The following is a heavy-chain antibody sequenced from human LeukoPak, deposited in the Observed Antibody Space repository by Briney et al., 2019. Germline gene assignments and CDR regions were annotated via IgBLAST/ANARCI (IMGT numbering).Heavy chain of an antibody. CDR2: IYTSGGS. CDR1: GGFIASYS. V-gene: IGHV4-4*07. D-gene: IGHD3-22*01. Sequence: PSETLSLTCTVSGGFIASYSWSWIRQPAGKGLDWIGRIYTSGGSDYNPSLKSRVTMSLDTSKNQFYLKMTSVTAADTAVYYCARGPSGYYYGWGQGILVTVSS. J-gene: IGHJ4*02. CDR3: ARGPSGYYYG.